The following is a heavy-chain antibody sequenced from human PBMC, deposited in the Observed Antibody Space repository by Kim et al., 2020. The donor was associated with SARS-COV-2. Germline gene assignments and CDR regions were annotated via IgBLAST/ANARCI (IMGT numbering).Heavy chain of an antibody. V-gene: IGHV4-59*01. CDR2: IYYSGST. D-gene: IGHD1-26*01. Sequence: SETLSLTCTVSGGSISSYYWSWIRQPPGKGLEWIGYIYYSGSTNYNPSLKSRVTISVDTSKNQFSLKLSSVTAADTAVYYCARGSGSYPLTSFDYWGQGTLVTVSS. CDR1: GGSISSYY. CDR3: ARGSGSYPLTSFDY. J-gene: IGHJ4*02.